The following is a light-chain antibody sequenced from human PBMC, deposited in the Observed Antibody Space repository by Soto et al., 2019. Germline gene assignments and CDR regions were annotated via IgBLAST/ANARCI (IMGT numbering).Light chain of an antibody. Sequence: QSVLTQPPSASETPGQRVTISCSGRSSNMGRNYVCWYQQLPGTAPKLPIYGNNQRPSGVPDRFSGSKSGTSASLAISGLRSEDEAEYYCAVWDDRLSGYVFGTGTKLTVL. CDR3: AVWDDRLSGYV. CDR1: SSNMGRNY. CDR2: GNN. J-gene: IGLJ1*01. V-gene: IGLV1-47*02.